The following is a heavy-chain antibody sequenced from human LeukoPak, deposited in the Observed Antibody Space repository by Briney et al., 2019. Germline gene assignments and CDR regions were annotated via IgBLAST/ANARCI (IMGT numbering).Heavy chain of an antibody. CDR3: ARQARSDSSGYYFYFDY. CDR2: INSDGSST. Sequence: PGGSLRLSCAASGFTFSSYWMHWVRQAPGEGLVWVSRINSDGSSTSYADSVKGRFTISRDNTKNTLYLQMNSLRAEGTAVYYCARQARSDSSGYYFYFDYWGQGTLVTVSS. V-gene: IGHV3-74*01. D-gene: IGHD3-22*01. CDR1: GFTFSSYW. J-gene: IGHJ4*02.